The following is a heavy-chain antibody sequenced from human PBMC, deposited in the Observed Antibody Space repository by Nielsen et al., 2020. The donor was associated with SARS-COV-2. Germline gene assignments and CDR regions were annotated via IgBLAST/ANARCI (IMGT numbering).Heavy chain of an antibody. CDR3: VRVRDDGYYYDTGPYDY. V-gene: IGHV3-74*01. J-gene: IGHJ4*02. CDR1: EFTFRNYG. CDR2: INSDGSRT. Sequence: GESLKISCAASEFTFRNYGMNWVRQAPGKGLAWVAHINSDGSRTTYADSVKGRFTISRDNARDTLYLQMNSLSAEDTAVYYCVRVRDDGYYYDTGPYDYWGQGALVTVSS. D-gene: IGHD3-22*01.